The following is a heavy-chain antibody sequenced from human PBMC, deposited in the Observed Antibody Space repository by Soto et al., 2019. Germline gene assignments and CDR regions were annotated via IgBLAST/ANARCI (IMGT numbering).Heavy chain of an antibody. Sequence: QVQLVQSGPEVKKPGASVKVSCKASGYTFTSFGISWVRQAPGQGPEWMGWISTSDGNTNYAQKLQDRVTMTTDTSTRPAYKDLRSLSSDDSAVYYCARWAFASSDWYLGAFDIWGQGTPVTVSS. CDR1: GYTFTSFG. CDR3: ARWAFASSDWYLGAFDI. J-gene: IGHJ3*02. CDR2: ISTSDGNT. D-gene: IGHD6-19*01. V-gene: IGHV1-18*04.